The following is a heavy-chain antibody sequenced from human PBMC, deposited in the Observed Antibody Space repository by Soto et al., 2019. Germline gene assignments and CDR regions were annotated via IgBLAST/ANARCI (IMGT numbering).Heavy chain of an antibody. CDR3: AKALQQLYAFDI. J-gene: IGHJ3*02. D-gene: IGHD6-13*01. CDR2: ISGSGGST. V-gene: IGHV3-23*01. CDR1: GFTFSSYA. Sequence: EVQLLESGGGLVQPRGSPRLSCAASGFTFSSYAMSWVRQAPGKGLEWVSAISGSGGSTYYADSVKGRFTISRDNSKNTLYLQMNSLRAEDTGVYYCAKALQQLYAFDIWGQGTMVTVSS.